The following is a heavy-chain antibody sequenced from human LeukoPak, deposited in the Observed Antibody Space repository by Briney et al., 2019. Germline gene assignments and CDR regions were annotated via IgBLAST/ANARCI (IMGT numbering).Heavy chain of an antibody. Sequence: GGSLRLSCAGSGLTFSSYGMSWVRQAPGKGLEWVSCIRGSGTSTYYADSVKGRFTISRDNSKNTLYLQMNSLRAEDTAVYYCAREPESYYYDSSGYFSDYWGQGTLVTVSS. CDR2: IRGSGTST. V-gene: IGHV3-23*01. J-gene: IGHJ4*02. CDR1: GLTFSSYG. CDR3: AREPESYYYDSSGYFSDY. D-gene: IGHD3-22*01.